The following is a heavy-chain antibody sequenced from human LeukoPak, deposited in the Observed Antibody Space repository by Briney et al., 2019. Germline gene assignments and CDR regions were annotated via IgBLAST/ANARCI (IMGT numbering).Heavy chain of an antibody. CDR1: GFTFSSYG. V-gene: IGHV3-33*01. Sequence: GGSLRLSCAASGFTFSSYGMHWVRQAPGKGLEWVAVIWYDGSNKYYAGSVKGRFTIPRDNSKNTLYLQMNSLRAEDTAVYYCARDRDYGDYLDYWGQGTLVTVSS. D-gene: IGHD4-17*01. CDR2: IWYDGSNK. CDR3: ARDRDYGDYLDY. J-gene: IGHJ4*02.